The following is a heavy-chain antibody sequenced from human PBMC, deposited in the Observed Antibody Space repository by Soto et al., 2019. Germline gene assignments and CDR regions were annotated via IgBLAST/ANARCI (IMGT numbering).Heavy chain of an antibody. CDR1: GYTFTSYA. Sequence: QVQLVQSGAEVKKPGASVKVSCKASGYTFTSYAMHWVRQAPGQRLEWMGWINAGNGNTKYSHKFQGRVTITRDTSASTAYMELSSLRSEDTAVYYCARAYSSSWSFDYWGQGTLVTVSS. CDR3: ARAYSSSWSFDY. J-gene: IGHJ4*02. V-gene: IGHV1-3*01. CDR2: INAGNGNT. D-gene: IGHD6-13*01.